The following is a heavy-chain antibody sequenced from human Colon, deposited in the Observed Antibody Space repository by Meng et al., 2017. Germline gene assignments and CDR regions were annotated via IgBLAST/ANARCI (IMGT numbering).Heavy chain of an antibody. J-gene: IGHJ4*02. CDR3: AKECFGYYFDL. CDR2: VSTHGTTT. CDR1: GFTFRSYA. Sequence: GESLKISCDSSGFTFRSYAMTWVRQAPGKGLEWVATVSTHGTTTYYGDSVKGRFTITRDNAKNTLYLQMDSLRAEDTAVYYCAKECFGYYFDLWGLGTVVTVSS. V-gene: IGHV3-23*05. D-gene: IGHD3-22*01.